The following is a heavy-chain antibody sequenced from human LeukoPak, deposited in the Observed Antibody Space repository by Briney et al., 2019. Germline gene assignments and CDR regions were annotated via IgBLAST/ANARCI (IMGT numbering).Heavy chain of an antibody. D-gene: IGHD2-21*02. J-gene: IGHJ4*02. V-gene: IGHV3-23*01. CDR3: AKDGPAFCGGDCYSDY. Sequence: PGGSLRLSCAAPGFTFSSYAMSWVRQAPGKGLEWVSAISGSGGSTYYADSVKGRFTISRDNSKNTLYLQMNSLRAEDTAVYYCAKDGPAFCGGDCYSDYWGQGTLVTVSS. CDR1: GFTFSSYA. CDR2: ISGSGGST.